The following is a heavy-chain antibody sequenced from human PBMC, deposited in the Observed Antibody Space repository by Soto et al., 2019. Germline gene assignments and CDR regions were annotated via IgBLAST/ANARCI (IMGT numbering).Heavy chain of an antibody. V-gene: IGHV1-18*01. CDR3: AREYCGGRRCYGIDH. Sequence: ASVKVSCKTSGYTFTDYGISWVRQAPGQGLEWMGWISTNSDDTKYAQEFQGRVTVTTDTSTSTAYMELRSLRYDDTAVYYCAREYCGGRRCYGIDHWGQGMLVTVSS. D-gene: IGHD2-15*01. CDR1: GYTFTDYG. J-gene: IGHJ4*02. CDR2: ISTNSDDT.